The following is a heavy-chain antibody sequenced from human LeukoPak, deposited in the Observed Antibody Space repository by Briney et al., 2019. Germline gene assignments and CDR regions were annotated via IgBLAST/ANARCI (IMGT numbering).Heavy chain of an antibody. CDR3: ARDPFPGGYCSSTSCYLHAFDT. V-gene: IGHV3-30*03. CDR1: GFTFSSYS. Sequence: PGGSLRLSCAASGFTFSSYSMNWVRQAPGKGLEWVAVISYDGSNKYYADSVKGRFTISRENSKNTLYLQMNSLRAEDTAVYYCARDPFPGGYCSSTSCYLHAFDTWGQGTMVTVSS. D-gene: IGHD2-2*01. CDR2: ISYDGSNK. J-gene: IGHJ3*02.